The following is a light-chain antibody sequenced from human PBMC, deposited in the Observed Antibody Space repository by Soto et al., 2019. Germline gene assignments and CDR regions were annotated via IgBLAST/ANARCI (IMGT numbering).Light chain of an antibody. Sequence: SVLTQPASLSGSPGQSITISCTGTSSDVGAYNYVSWYQQYPGKAPKYIIYDVTNRPSGVSYRFSGSKSGNTASLTISGLQAEDEADYYCSSYTTSSTLYVFGTGTKVTVL. CDR1: SSDVGAYNY. V-gene: IGLV2-14*03. CDR3: SSYTTSSTLYV. CDR2: DVT. J-gene: IGLJ1*01.